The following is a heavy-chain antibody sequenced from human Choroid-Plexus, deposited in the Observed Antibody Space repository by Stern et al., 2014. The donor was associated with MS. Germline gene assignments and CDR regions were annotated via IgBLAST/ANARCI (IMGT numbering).Heavy chain of an antibody. Sequence: VQLVESGGGVVQPGRPLRLSCVGSGFTFATCAMHWVRQAPGKGLAWVAGVSYDGSKKFYADSGKGRFTISRDNSQNTLYMQMSSLRPEDTALYYCAKDRQYLTYFFDHWGQGSLVTVSS. CDR3: AKDRQYLTYFFDH. CDR1: GFTFATCA. CDR2: VSYDGSKK. V-gene: IGHV3-30*18. J-gene: IGHJ5*02. D-gene: IGHD2/OR15-2a*01.